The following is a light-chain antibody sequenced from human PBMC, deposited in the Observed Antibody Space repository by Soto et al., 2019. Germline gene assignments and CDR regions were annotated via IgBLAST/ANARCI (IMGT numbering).Light chain of an antibody. J-gene: IGKJ1*01. Sequence: EIVLTHSPGTLSLSPCERATLSASASQSVSSSYLAWYHQKPGQPPRILIYEASSRATGIPARFSGSGCGTDFTLPISSLEHEDFAVYYCQQCRNWTPKFGKGTKVDIK. CDR3: QQCRNWTPK. CDR2: EAS. V-gene: IGKV3-11*01. CDR1: QSVSSSY.